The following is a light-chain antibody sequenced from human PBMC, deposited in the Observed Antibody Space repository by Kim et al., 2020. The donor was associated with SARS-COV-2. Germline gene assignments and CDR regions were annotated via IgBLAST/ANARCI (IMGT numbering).Light chain of an antibody. V-gene: IGKV3-11*01. J-gene: IGKJ1*01. CDR3: QQRYSWPRT. CDR1: QSISTF. Sequence: LSPGEKPTLSCRASQSISTFLAWYQQRLGQAPKLLIYDTSKRAAGVPARFSASGSGTDFTLTISSLEPDDFATYYCQQRYSWPRTFGQGTKVDIK. CDR2: DTS.